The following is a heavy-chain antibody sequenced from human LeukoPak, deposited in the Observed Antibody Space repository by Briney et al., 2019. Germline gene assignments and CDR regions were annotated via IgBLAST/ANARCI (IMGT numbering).Heavy chain of an antibody. CDR2: ISYSGST. CDR1: GGSVSSYY. CDR3: ARGLFHSSGLPYAMDA. D-gene: IGHD3-22*01. J-gene: IGHJ6*02. V-gene: IGHV4-59*02. Sequence: SETLSLTCTVSGGSVSSYYWSWIRQPPGKGLEWIGYISYSGSTNYNPSLKSRVTISVDTSKNQFSLKVSSVTAADTAVYYCARGLFHSSGLPYAMDAWGQGTTVTVSS.